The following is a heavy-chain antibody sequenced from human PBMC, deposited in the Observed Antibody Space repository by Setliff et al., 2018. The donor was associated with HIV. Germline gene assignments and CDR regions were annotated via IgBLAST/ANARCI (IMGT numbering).Heavy chain of an antibody. V-gene: IGHV4-39*07. Sequence: PSETLSLTCTVSGGSISSSSYYWDWIRQPPGKGLEWIGSIYYSGSTYYNPSLKSRVTISVDTSKNQFSLKLSSVTAADTAVYYCARAPYGDYGINFNAFDLWGQGTLVTVSS. D-gene: IGHD4-17*01. J-gene: IGHJ3*01. CDR2: IYYSGST. CDR1: GGSISSSSYY. CDR3: ARAPYGDYGINFNAFDL.